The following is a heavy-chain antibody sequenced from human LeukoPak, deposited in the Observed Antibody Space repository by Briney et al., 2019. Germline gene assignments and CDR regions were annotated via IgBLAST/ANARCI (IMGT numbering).Heavy chain of an antibody. V-gene: IGHV3-30-3*01. J-gene: IGHJ3*02. Sequence: GGSLRLSCAASGFTFSSYAMHWVRQAPGKGLEWVAVISYDGSNKYYADSVKGRFTISRDNSKNTLYLQMNSLRAEDTAVYYCARTYYYDSSGYLGAFDIWGQGTMVTVSS. D-gene: IGHD3-22*01. CDR3: ARTYYYDSSGYLGAFDI. CDR1: GFTFSSYA. CDR2: ISYDGSNK.